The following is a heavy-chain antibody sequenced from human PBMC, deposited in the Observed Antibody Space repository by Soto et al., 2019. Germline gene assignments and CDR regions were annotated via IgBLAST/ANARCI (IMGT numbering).Heavy chain of an antibody. J-gene: IGHJ6*02. CDR3: ERGHFYAMDV. CDR1: GSCFSGFW. CDR2: INYDGSST. Sequence: SLRIVFTSSGSCFSGFWMHWVRQAPGKGLVWVSHINYDGSSTTYADSVKGRFSISRDNAKNTLYLQMSSPRGEDTAVYYCERGHFYAMDVWGQGATVTVS. V-gene: IGHV3-74*01.